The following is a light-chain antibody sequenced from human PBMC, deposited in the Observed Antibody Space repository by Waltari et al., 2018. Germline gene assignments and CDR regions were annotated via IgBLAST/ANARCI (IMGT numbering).Light chain of an antibody. CDR3: QQSLDSPYT. CDR2: AAS. V-gene: IGKV1-39*01. J-gene: IGKJ2*01. CDR1: QTIDVY. Sequence: DIQMTQSPSSLSASVGDTVTISCRASQTIDVYLTWYQQQPGKAPNLLIYAASTVLIGVPSGFSGVGSETEFTRTITGLQPEDVATYYCQQSLDSPYTFGQGTRLEI.